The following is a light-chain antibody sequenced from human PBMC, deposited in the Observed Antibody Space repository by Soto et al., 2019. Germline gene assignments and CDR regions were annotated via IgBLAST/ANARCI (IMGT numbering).Light chain of an antibody. J-gene: IGLJ1*01. CDR3: QSYDNSLSVYV. Sequence: QSVLTQPPSASGSPGQSVAISCTGTSSDVGGYNYVSWYQQHPGKAPKLMIYEVNKRPSGVPDRFSGSKSGNTASLTVSGLQAEDEADYYCQSYDNSLSVYVFGTGTKLTVL. CDR1: SSDVGGYNY. CDR2: EVN. V-gene: IGLV2-8*01.